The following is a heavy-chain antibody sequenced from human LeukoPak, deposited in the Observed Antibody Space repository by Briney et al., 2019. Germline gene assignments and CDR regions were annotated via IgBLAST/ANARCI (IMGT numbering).Heavy chain of an antibody. V-gene: IGHV4-59*01. Sequence: SETLSLTCTVSGGSISSYYWNWIRQPPGKGLEWIGYIYYSGSTSYNPSLKSRLTISVDTSNNQFSLKLTSLTTADTAVYYCASGKRVSYYDTSGYYYLDAFDIWGQGTMVTVSS. CDR3: ASGKRVSYYDTSGYYYLDAFDI. CDR2: IYYSGST. CDR1: GGSISSYY. J-gene: IGHJ3*02. D-gene: IGHD3-22*01.